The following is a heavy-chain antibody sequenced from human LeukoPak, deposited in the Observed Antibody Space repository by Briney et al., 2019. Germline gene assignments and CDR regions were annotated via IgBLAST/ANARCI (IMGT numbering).Heavy chain of an antibody. V-gene: IGHV3-74*01. Sequence: GGSLRLSCAASGFTFSSYWMHWVRQAPGEGLVWVSRTNADGSSTDYADSVKGRFTISRDNAKNTLYLQMNSLRAEDTAVYYCARELPFDYWGQGTLVTVSS. CDR2: TNADGSST. J-gene: IGHJ4*02. CDR3: ARELPFDY. CDR1: GFTFSSYW.